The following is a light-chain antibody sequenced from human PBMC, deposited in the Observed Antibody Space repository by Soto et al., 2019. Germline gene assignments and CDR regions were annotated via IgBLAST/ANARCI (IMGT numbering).Light chain of an antibody. V-gene: IGKV3-15*01. CDR2: GAS. CDR1: QSVSSN. CDR3: QQYNNWPPLT. J-gene: IGKJ3*01. Sequence: EIVMTQSPATLSVSPGERATLSCRASQSVSSNLAWYQQKPGQAPRLLIYGASTRATGIPARFSGSRSGAEFTLTISSLQAEDVVAYYCQQYNNWPPLTFGPGTKVDIK.